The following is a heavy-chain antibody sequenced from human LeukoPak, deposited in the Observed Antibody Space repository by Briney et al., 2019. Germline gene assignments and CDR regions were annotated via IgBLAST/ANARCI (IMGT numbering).Heavy chain of an antibody. Sequence: ASVKVSCKASGYTFTGYYMHWVRQAPGQGLEWMGWINPNSGGTNYAQKFQGRVTMTRDTSISTAYMELSRLRSDDTAIYYCAREASHCGGDCYDYWGQGTLVTVSS. CDR2: INPNSGGT. V-gene: IGHV1-2*02. D-gene: IGHD2-21*01. CDR1: GYTFTGYY. CDR3: AREASHCGGDCYDY. J-gene: IGHJ4*02.